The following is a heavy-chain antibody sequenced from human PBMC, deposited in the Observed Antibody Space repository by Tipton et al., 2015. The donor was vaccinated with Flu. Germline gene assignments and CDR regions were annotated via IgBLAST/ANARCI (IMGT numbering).Heavy chain of an antibody. V-gene: IGHV3-30*18. CDR1: RFTFSSYG. J-gene: IGHJ4*02. Sequence: SLRLSCAASRFTFSSYGMHWVRQAPGKGLEWVAVISYDGSNKYYADSVKGRFTISRDNSKNTLYLQMNSLRAEDTAVYYCAKDKGPRVYYFDYWGQGTLVTVSS. CDR3: AKDKGPRVYYFDY. CDR2: ISYDGSNK. D-gene: IGHD3-10*01.